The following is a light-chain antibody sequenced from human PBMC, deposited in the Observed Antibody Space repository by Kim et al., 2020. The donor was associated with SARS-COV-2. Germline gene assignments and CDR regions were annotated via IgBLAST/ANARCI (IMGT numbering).Light chain of an antibody. CDR3: AAWDDSLNAV. V-gene: IGLV1-44*01. CDR2: SDN. CDR1: SSNIGSNT. J-gene: IGLJ2*01. Sequence: QSVLTQPPSASGTPGQRVTISCSGSSSNIGSNTVNWYQQLPGTAPNLLIYSDNQRPSGVPDRFSGAKSGTSASLAISGLQSEDEAEYYCAAWDDSLNAVFGGGTQLTVL.